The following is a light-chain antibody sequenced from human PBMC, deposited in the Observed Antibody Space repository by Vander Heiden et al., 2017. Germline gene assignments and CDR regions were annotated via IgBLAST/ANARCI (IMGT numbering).Light chain of an antibody. CDR2: EAS. J-gene: IGKJ1*01. Sequence: ILMPQSPAILSASVGDRVTITGRASQTISNWLAWYQVKPGKAPKLLIREASSLERGVPLRFSGGGSGTDFTLTISSLQPDDFATYYCQQYNRAWTFGQGT. CDR1: QTISNW. CDR3: QQYNRAWT. V-gene: IGKV1-5*03.